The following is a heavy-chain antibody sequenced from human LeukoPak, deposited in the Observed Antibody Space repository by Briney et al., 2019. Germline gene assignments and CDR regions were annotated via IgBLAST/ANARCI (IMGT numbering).Heavy chain of an antibody. D-gene: IGHD6-19*01. V-gene: IGHV4-59*01. CDR3: ARGGWYPESFQH. J-gene: IGHJ1*01. CDR2: IYYSGST. CDR1: GGSISSYY. Sequence: PSETLSLTCTVSGGSISSYYWNWIRQPPGKGLEWIGYIYYSGSTNYNPSLKSRVTISVDTSKNQFSLRLSSVTAADTAVYYCARGGWYPESFQHWGQGALVTVSS.